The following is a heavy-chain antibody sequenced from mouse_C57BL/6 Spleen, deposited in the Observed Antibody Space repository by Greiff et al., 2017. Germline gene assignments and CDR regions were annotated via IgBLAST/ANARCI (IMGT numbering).Heavy chain of an antibody. CDR1: GYTFTSYW. CDR2: IDPSDSYT. D-gene: IGHD1-1*01. Sequence: QVQLQQSGAELVKPGASVKLSCKASGYTFTSYWMQWVKQRPGQGLEWIGEIDPSDSYTNYNQKFKGKATLTVDTSSSTAYMQLSSLTSEDSAVYYCARRRYYGSSYGYWYFDVWGTGTTVTVSS. CDR3: ARRRYYGSSYGYWYFDV. J-gene: IGHJ1*03. V-gene: IGHV1-50*01.